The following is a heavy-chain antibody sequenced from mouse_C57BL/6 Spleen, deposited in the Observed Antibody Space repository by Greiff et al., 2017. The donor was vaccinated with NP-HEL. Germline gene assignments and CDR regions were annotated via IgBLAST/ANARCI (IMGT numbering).Heavy chain of an antibody. CDR1: GFTFSSYA. V-gene: IGHV5-9-1*02. Sequence: DVHLVESGEGLVKPGGSLKLSCAASGFTFSSYAMSWVRQTPETRLEWVAYISSGGDYIYYADTVKGRFTISRDNARNTLYLQMSSLKSEDTAMYYCTREGGSSGYIDYWGQGTTLTVSS. J-gene: IGHJ2*01. D-gene: IGHD3-2*02. CDR2: ISSGGDYI. CDR3: TREGGSSGYIDY.